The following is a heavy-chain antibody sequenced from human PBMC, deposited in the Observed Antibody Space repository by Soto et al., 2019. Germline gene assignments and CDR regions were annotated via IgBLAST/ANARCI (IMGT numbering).Heavy chain of an antibody. J-gene: IGHJ4*02. D-gene: IGHD3-9*01. CDR3: ARGLSLRYFYYFDY. CDR2: IWYDGSNK. CDR1: GFTFSSYG. V-gene: IGHV3-33*01. Sequence: GGSLRLSCAASGFTFSSYGMHWVRQAPGKGLEWVAVIWYDGSNKYYADSVKGRFTISRDNSKNTLYLQMNSLRAEDTAVYYCARGLSLRYFYYFDYWGQGTLVTVSS.